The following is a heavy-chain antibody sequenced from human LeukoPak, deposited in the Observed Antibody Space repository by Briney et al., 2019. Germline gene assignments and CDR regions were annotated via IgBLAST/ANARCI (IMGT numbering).Heavy chain of an antibody. CDR1: GFTFSNYA. CDR2: ISGGGGDT. V-gene: IGHV3-23*01. Sequence: PGGSLRLSCATSGFTFSNYAMTWVRQAPGKGLEWVSTISGGGGDTYYADSVKGRFTISRDNSKNTQYLQMNSLRAEDTAIHYCAKVPYSDYGSGRPPFMDVWGQGTTVAVSS. D-gene: IGHD3-10*01. CDR3: AKVPYSDYGSGRPPFMDV. J-gene: IGHJ6*02.